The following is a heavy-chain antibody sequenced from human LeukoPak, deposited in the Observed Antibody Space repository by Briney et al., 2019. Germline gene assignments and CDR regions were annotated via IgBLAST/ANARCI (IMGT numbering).Heavy chain of an antibody. CDR1: GYTFTSYD. CDR3: ARGAYDFWSGYYTWFDP. J-gene: IGHJ5*02. D-gene: IGHD3-3*01. CDR2: MNPNSGNT. Sequence: ASVKVSCKASGYTFTSYDINWVRQATGQGLEWMGWMNPNSGNTGYAQKFQGRVTMTRNTSISTAYMELSSLRSEDTAVYYSARGAYDFWSGYYTWFDPWGQGTLVTVSS. V-gene: IGHV1-8*01.